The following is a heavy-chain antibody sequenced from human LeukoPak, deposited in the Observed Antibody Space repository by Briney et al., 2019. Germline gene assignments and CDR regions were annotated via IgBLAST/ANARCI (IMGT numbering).Heavy chain of an antibody. J-gene: IGHJ3*02. CDR2: ISSSSYI. D-gene: IGHD3-22*01. CDR3: AREVTYYYDSSGYYHHDAFDI. Sequence: GGSLRLSCAASGFTFSSYSMNWVRQAPGKGLEWVSSISSSSYIYYADSVKGRFTISRDNAKNSLYLQMNSLRAEDTAVYYCAREVTYYYDSSGYYHHDAFDIWGQGTMVTVSS. CDR1: GFTFSSYS. V-gene: IGHV3-21*01.